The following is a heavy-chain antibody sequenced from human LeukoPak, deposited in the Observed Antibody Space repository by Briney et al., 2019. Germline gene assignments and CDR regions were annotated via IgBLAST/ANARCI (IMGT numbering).Heavy chain of an antibody. CDR3: ARGYSGSYHTPFY. D-gene: IGHD1-26*01. CDR1: GYSISSPYY. CDR2: IYHGGNT. V-gene: IGHV4-38-2*02. Sequence: SETLSLTCTVSGYSISSPYYWAWIRQPPGRGLEWIASIYHGGNTYYNPSLESRVTISVDTSKNQFSLKLSSVTAAGTAVYFCARGYSGSYHTPFYWGQGTLVTVSS. J-gene: IGHJ4*02.